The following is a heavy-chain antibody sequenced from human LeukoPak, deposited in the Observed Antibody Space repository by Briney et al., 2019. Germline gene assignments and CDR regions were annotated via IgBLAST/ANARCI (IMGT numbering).Heavy chain of an antibody. J-gene: IGHJ6*02. CDR1: GFTFSSYW. CDR3: ARDRSRVRGVLPYGMDV. D-gene: IGHD3-10*01. Sequence: GGSLRLSCAASGFTFSSYWMSWVRQAPGKGLEWVANIKQDGSEKYYVDSVKGRFTISRDNAENSLYLQMNSLRAEDTAVYYCARDRSRVRGVLPYGMDVWGQGTTVTVSS. V-gene: IGHV3-7*05. CDR2: IKQDGSEK.